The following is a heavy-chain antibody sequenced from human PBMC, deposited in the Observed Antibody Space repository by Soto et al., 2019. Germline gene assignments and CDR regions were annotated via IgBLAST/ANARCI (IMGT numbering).Heavy chain of an antibody. CDR3: ARLDGAVAAGY. Sequence: QVQLQESGPGLVKPSETLSLTCAVSGVSFSSYYWTWIRQPPGKGLEWIAYISYSGSTNYNPSLTSGVTISVDTCKNPFSLKLTSVTTADTAVYYCARLDGAVAAGYWGQGTLVTVSS. J-gene: IGHJ4*02. CDR2: ISYSGST. D-gene: IGHD6-19*01. CDR1: GVSFSSYY. V-gene: IGHV4-59*01.